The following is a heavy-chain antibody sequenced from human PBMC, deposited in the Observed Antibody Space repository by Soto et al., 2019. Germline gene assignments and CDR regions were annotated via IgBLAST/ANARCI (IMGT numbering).Heavy chain of an antibody. V-gene: IGHV3-48*01. CDR1: GFTFSSYS. D-gene: IGHD6-6*01. Sequence: GGSLRLSCAASGFTFSSYSMNWVRQAPGKGLEWVSYISSSSSTIYYADSVKGRFTISRDNAKNSLYLQMNSLRAEDTAVYYCARDVRSSYYYYMDVWGKGTTVTVSS. CDR3: ARDVRSSYYYYMDV. CDR2: ISSSSSTI. J-gene: IGHJ6*03.